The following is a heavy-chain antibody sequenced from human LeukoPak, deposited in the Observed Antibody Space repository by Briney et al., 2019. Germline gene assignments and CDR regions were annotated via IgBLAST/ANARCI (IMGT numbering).Heavy chain of an antibody. V-gene: IGHV4-59*12. CDR3: ARSQTYYDFWSGPSAFDI. CDR2: IYYSGST. Sequence: PSETLSLTCTVSGGSISSYYWSWIRQPPGKGLEWIGYIYYSGSTNYNPSLKSRVTISVDTSKNQFSLKLSSVTAADTAVYYCARSQTYYDFWSGPSAFDIWGQGTMVTVSS. D-gene: IGHD3-3*01. J-gene: IGHJ3*02. CDR1: GGSISSYY.